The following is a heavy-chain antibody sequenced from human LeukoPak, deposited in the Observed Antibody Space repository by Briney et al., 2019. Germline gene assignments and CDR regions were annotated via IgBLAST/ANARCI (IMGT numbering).Heavy chain of an antibody. CDR3: TREADPAFSASSSPDF. CDR1: GFGFSNFW. CDR2: IKTDGSIT. D-gene: IGHD6-6*01. V-gene: IGHV3-74*01. J-gene: IGHJ4*02. Sequence: GGSLRLSCAASGFGFSNFWMHWVRQAPGKGLEWVSRIKTDGSITAYADSVKGRFTTSRDNAKNTLYLHMNSLKGEDTATYFCTREADPAFSASSSPDFWGQGTPVTVSS.